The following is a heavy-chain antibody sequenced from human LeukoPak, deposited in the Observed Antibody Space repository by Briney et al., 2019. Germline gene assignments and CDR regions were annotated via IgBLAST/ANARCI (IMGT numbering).Heavy chain of an antibody. J-gene: IGHJ4*02. V-gene: IGHV3-23*01. CDR1: GFTFSSYA. D-gene: IGHD3-3*01. CDR3: AKDLLDFWSGYYTGNYFDY. CDR2: ISGSGGST. Sequence: PGGSLRLSCAASGFTFSSYAMSWVRQAPGKGLEWVSAISGSGGSTYYADSVKGRFTISRDNSKNTLYLQMNSLRAEDTAVYYCAKDLLDFWSGYYTGNYFDYWGQGTLVTVSS.